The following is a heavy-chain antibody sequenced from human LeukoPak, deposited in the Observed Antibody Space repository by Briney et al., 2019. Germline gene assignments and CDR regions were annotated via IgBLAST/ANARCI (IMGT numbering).Heavy chain of an antibody. CDR3: ARGAAAGRLDY. CDR1: GGTFNSYA. V-gene: IGHV1-69*04. Sequence: SVKVSCKASGGTFNSYAISWVRQAPGQGFEWVGRIIPILGIANYAQKFQGRVTITADKSTSTAYMELSSLRSEDTAVYYCARGAAAGRLDYWGQGTLVTVSS. J-gene: IGHJ4*02. D-gene: IGHD6-13*01. CDR2: IIPILGIA.